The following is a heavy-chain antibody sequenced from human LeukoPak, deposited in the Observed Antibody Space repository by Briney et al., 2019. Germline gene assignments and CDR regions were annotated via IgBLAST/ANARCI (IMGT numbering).Heavy chain of an antibody. CDR2: ISISGSNI. Sequence: GGSLRLSCAASGFTFSSYEMNWVRQAPGKGLEWVSFISISGSNIYYADSVKGRFTIFRDNAKNSLYLQMNSLRAEDTAGYYCGRTVAGLPLDAFDIWGQGTMVTVSS. V-gene: IGHV3-48*03. D-gene: IGHD6-19*01. J-gene: IGHJ3*02. CDR1: GFTFSSYE. CDR3: GRTVAGLPLDAFDI.